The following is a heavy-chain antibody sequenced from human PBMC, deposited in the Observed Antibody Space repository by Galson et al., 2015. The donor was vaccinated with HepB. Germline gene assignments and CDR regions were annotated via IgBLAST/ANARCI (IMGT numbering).Heavy chain of an antibody. J-gene: IGHJ6*02. D-gene: IGHD2-15*01. Sequence: SVKVSCKASGGTFSSYGMSWVRQAPGQGLEWMGRIIPVLSITNYAQKFQGRVTITADKSTRTAYMELSSLRSEDTADYFCASDSGYCSGKSCSLSNPYGMVVWGQGTTVTVSS. CDR1: GGTFSSYG. CDR3: ASDSGYCSGKSCSLSNPYGMVV. CDR2: IIPVLSIT. V-gene: IGHV1-69*04.